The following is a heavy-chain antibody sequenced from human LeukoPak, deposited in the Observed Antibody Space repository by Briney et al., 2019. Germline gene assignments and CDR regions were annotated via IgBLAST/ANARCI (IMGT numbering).Heavy chain of an antibody. D-gene: IGHD2-8*02. CDR2: ISSSGSTI. J-gene: IGHJ4*02. Sequence: GGSLRLSCAPPGFTFSDNYMSWIRQAPGKGLEWVSYISSSGSTIYYADSVKGRFTISRDNAKNSLYLQMNSLRAEDTAVYYCAREYWPYYFDYWGQGTLVTVSS. V-gene: IGHV3-11*04. CDR3: AREYWPYYFDY. CDR1: GFTFSDNY.